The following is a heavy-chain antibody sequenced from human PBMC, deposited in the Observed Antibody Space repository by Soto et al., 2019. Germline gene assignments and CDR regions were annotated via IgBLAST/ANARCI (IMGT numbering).Heavy chain of an antibody. D-gene: IGHD2-2*03. CDR1: GYTLTVLS. CDR2: FDPEDGET. V-gene: IGHV1-24*01. J-gene: IGHJ6*03. Sequence: ASVKVSCKVSGYTLTVLSMHWVRQAPGKGLEWMGGFDPEDGETIYAQKFQGRVTMTEDTSTDTAYMELSSLRSEDTAVYYCARDVGYPYYMDVWGKGTTVTVSS. CDR3: ARDVGYPYYMDV.